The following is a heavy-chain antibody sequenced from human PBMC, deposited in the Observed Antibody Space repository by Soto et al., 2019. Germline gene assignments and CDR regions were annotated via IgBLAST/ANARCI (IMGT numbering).Heavy chain of an antibody. CDR1: DYRFTNHG. Sequence: ASVKVSCKASDYRFTNHGISWVRQAPGQGLEWMGWISGNDGKTKYARKFQGRVTMTTDTSTSTAYMEMNSLRHDDTAVYYCAREPATAKPEGVDFWGQGTLVTVSS. CDR2: ISGNDGKT. CDR3: AREPATAKPEGVDF. V-gene: IGHV1-18*01. J-gene: IGHJ4*02. D-gene: IGHD1-1*01.